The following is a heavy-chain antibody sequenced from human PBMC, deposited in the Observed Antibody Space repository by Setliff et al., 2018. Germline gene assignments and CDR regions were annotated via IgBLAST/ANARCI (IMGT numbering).Heavy chain of an antibody. J-gene: IGHJ4*02. V-gene: IGHV4-34*01. CDR3: ARGPVMIVATGYFDY. CDR2: INYLGNT. Sequence: SETLSLTCAVYGGSLSDSYWSWTRQPPGKGLEWIGDINYLGNTNYNPSLKSRVTISVDTSKNQFSLKLSSVTAADTAVYYCARGPVMIVATGYFDYWGQGTLVTVSS. D-gene: IGHD3-22*01. CDR1: GGSLSDSY.